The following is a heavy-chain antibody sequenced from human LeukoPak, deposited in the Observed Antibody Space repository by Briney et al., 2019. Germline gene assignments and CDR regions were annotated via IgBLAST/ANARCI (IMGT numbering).Heavy chain of an antibody. CDR2: INPNSGGT. CDR1: GYTFTGYY. D-gene: IGHD3-10*01. CDR3: ARPHYYGSGSLRYYYYMDV. Sequence: GASVTVSCKASGYTFTGYYMHWVRQAPGQGLEWMGWINPNSGGTNYAQKFQGRVTMTRDTSISTAYMELSRLRSDDTAVYYCARPHYYGSGSLRYYYYMDVWGKGTTVTVSS. V-gene: IGHV1-2*02. J-gene: IGHJ6*03.